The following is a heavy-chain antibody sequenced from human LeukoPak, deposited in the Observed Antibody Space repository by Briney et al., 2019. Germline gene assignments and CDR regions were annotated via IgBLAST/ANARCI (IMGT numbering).Heavy chain of an antibody. V-gene: IGHV3-33*01. Sequence: GGSLRLSCAASGFTFSSYGMHWVRQAPGKGLEWVAVIWYDGSNKYYADSVKGRFTISRDNSKNTLYLQMNSLRAEDTAVYYCARDLYYYDSSGYSSLAAWGQGTLVTVSS. CDR2: IWYDGSNK. CDR3: ARDLYYYDSSGYSSLAA. CDR1: GFTFSSYG. J-gene: IGHJ4*02. D-gene: IGHD3-22*01.